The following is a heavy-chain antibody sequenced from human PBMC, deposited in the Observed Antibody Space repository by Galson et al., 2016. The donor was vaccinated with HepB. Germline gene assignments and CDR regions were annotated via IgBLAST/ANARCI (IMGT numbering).Heavy chain of an antibody. D-gene: IGHD5-12*01. Sequence: SLRLSCAASGLTFSDHYMDWVRQAPGRGLEWVGRIRDKANNYTTGYAAAVEGRFSVSTDESKNSLYLQMNSLETEDPAVYYRATPTNSDAFHIWGQGTMVTVSS. J-gene: IGHJ3*02. CDR2: IRDKANNYTT. V-gene: IGHV3-72*01. CDR1: GLTFSDHY. CDR3: ATPTNSDAFHI.